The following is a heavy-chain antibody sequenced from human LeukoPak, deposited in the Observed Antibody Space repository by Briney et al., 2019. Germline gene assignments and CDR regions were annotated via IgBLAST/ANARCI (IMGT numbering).Heavy chain of an antibody. J-gene: IGHJ4*02. CDR2: IKQDGGEI. Sequence: PGGSLRLSCAASGFPLSDYWMSWVRQAPGKGLEWVANIKQDGGEIYYVDSVKGRFTISRDNSKNTLYLQMNSLRAEDTAVYYCAKDPDCTSGVCYTFFDYWGQGTLVTVSS. D-gene: IGHD2-8*01. CDR3: AKDPDCTSGVCYTFFDY. CDR1: GFPLSDYW. V-gene: IGHV3-7*03.